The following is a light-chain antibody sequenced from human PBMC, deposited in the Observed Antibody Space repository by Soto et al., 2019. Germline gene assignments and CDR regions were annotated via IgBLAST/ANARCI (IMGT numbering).Light chain of an antibody. Sequence: SLAALSSKKGDSVTITCRASQGISSFLAWYQQKPGKAPKLLIYAASTLQSGVPSRFSGSGSGTDFTLTISCLQAEDFASYFSTELNCYPIPFAHGGLLAIK. CDR3: TELNCYPIP. CDR1: QGISSF. V-gene: IGKV1-9*01. CDR2: AAS. J-gene: IGKJ5*01.